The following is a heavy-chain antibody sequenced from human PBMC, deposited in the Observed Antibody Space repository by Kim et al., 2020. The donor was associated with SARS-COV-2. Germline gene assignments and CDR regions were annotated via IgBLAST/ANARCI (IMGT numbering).Heavy chain of an antibody. CDR1: GYTFTSYD. V-gene: IGHV1-8*01. CDR2: MNPNSGNT. J-gene: IGHJ6*03. Sequence: ASVKVSCKASGYTFTSYDINWVRQATGQGLEWMGWMNPNSGNTGYAQKFQGRVTMTRNTSISTAYMELSSLRSEDTAVYYCARATSYYYYYYMDVWGKGTTVTVSS. CDR3: ARATSYYYYYYMDV.